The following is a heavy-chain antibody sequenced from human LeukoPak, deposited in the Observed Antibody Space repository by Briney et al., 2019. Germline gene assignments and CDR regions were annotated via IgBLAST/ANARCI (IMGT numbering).Heavy chain of an antibody. CDR3: AKVSESNYDILTGYYTPYYFDY. V-gene: IGHV1-24*01. CDR1: GYTLTELS. D-gene: IGHD3-9*01. Sequence: ASVKVSCKVSGYTLTELSMHWVRQAPGKGLEWMGGFDPEDGETIYAQKFQGRVTMTEDTSTDTAYMELSSLRSDDTAVYYCAKVSESNYDILTGYYTPYYFDYWGQGTLVTVSS. CDR2: FDPEDGET. J-gene: IGHJ4*02.